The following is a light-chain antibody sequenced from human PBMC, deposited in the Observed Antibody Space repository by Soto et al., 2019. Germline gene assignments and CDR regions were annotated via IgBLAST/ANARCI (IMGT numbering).Light chain of an antibody. J-gene: IGKJ5*01. CDR3: QQYDNFPRAIN. V-gene: IGKV1-33*01. Sequence: DIQMTQSPSSLSASVGDRVTIACQASQDISNYLHWYQQKPGKAPKLLIYDASNLETGVPSRFSGSGSGTDFTFTNSSVQPEDIGTYYCQQYDNFPRAINFGQGTRLEIK. CDR1: QDISNY. CDR2: DAS.